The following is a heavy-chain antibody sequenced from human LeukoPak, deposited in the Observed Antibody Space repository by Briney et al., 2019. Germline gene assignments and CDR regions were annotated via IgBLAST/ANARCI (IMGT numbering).Heavy chain of an antibody. Sequence: SETLSLTCAVYGGSFRGYYWSWIRQPPGKGLEWIGEINHSGSTNYNPSLKSRVTISLDTSMQKFSLKLNSVTAADTAVYYCASTERCSTTCPLDYWGQGTLVTVSS. CDR2: INHSGST. CDR1: GGSFRGYY. V-gene: IGHV4-34*01. J-gene: IGHJ4*02. CDR3: ASTERCSTTCPLDY. D-gene: IGHD2-2*01.